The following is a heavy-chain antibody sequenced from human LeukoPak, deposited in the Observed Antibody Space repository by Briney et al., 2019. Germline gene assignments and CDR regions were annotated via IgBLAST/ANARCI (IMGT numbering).Heavy chain of an antibody. V-gene: IGHV3-72*01. CDR1: GFTLSGYY. J-gene: IGHJ4*02. Sequence: GGSLRLSCAVSGFTLSGYYMDWVRQAPGKGLEWVGRSRNKAYSYTTEYAASVKGRFTISRDDSKNSLDLQMNSLKTEDTAVYYCARARDSWDYWGQGTLVTVSS. D-gene: IGHD2-21*02. CDR3: ARARDSWDY. CDR2: SRNKAYSYTT.